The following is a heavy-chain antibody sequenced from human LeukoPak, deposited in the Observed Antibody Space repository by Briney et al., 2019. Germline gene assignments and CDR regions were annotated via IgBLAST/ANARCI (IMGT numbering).Heavy chain of an antibody. V-gene: IGHV1-46*01. D-gene: IGHD6-13*01. Sequence: ASVKVSCKASGYTFTSYYMHWVRQAPGQGLEGMGIINPSGGSKSYAQKFQGRGTMTRDTSTSTVSMELSSLRSEDTAVYYCARGSAGKWRSEGDYWGQGTLVTVSS. CDR3: ARGSAGKWRSEGDY. CDR2: INPSGGSK. CDR1: GYTFTSYY. J-gene: IGHJ4*02.